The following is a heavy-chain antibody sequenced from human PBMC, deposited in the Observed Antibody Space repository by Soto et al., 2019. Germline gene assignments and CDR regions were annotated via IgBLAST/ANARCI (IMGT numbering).Heavy chain of an antibody. CDR2: IIPIFGTA. D-gene: IGHD3-22*01. J-gene: IGHJ4*02. Sequence: SVKVSCKASGGTFSSYAISWVRQAPGQGLEWMGGIIPIFGTASYAQKFQGRVTITADESTSTAYMELSSLRSEDTAVYYCAVPSGYHKWYYFDYWGQGTLVTVSS. CDR3: AVPSGYHKWYYFDY. V-gene: IGHV1-69*13. CDR1: GGTFSSYA.